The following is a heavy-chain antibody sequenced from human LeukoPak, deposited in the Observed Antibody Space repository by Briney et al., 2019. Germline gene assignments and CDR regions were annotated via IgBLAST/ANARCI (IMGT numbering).Heavy chain of an antibody. J-gene: IGHJ4*02. Sequence: ASVKVSCKASGYTFTGYYMHWVRQAPGQGVEWMGWINPNSGGANYSQKFQGRVTMTRDTSISTTYMELSRLKSDDTAVYYCARAGSSPNDYWGQGTLVTVSS. V-gene: IGHV1-2*02. CDR3: ARAGSSPNDY. CDR1: GYTFTGYY. D-gene: IGHD6-13*01. CDR2: INPNSGGA.